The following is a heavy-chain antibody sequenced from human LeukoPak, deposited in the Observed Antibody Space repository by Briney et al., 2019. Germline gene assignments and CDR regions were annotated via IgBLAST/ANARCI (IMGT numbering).Heavy chain of an antibody. Sequence: SETLSLTCPVSGGSIRSYYWRWIGQPPGKGLEWIGYIYYSGSTNYNPSLKSRVTISVDTSKNQFSLKLSSVTAADTAVYYCARLGSSSGYYYYYLDVWGKGNTVTVSS. CDR1: GGSIRSYY. D-gene: IGHD6-6*01. J-gene: IGHJ6*03. CDR2: IYYSGST. CDR3: ARLGSSSGYYYYYLDV. V-gene: IGHV4-59*08.